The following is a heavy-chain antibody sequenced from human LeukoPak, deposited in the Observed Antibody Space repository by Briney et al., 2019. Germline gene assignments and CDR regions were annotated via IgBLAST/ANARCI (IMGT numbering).Heavy chain of an antibody. Sequence: GASVKVSCKASGCTFTSYAMHWVRQAPGQRLEWMGWINAGNGNTKYSQKFQGRVTVTRDTSASTAYMELSSLRSEDTAVYYCARPTHDYGDYYPFDYWGQGTLVTVSS. CDR1: GCTFTSYA. CDR2: INAGNGNT. V-gene: IGHV1-3*01. J-gene: IGHJ4*02. CDR3: ARPTHDYGDYYPFDY. D-gene: IGHD4-17*01.